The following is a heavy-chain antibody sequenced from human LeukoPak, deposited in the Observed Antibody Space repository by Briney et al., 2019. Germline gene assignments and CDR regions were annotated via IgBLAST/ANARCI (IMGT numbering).Heavy chain of an antibody. Sequence: PGGSLRLSCAASGFTFSNAWMSWVRQAPGKGLEWVGRIKSKTDGGTTEYAAPVKGRFTISRDDSKNTLYLQMNSLKNEDTAVYYCTTDIHYDILTGYYEFDYWGQGTLVTVSS. V-gene: IGHV3-15*01. D-gene: IGHD3-9*01. J-gene: IGHJ4*02. CDR3: TTDIHYDILTGYYEFDY. CDR1: GFTFSNAW. CDR2: IKSKTDGGTT.